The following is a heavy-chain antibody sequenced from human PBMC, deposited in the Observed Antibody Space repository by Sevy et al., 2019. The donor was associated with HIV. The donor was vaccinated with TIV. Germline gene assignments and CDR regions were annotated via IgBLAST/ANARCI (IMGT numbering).Heavy chain of an antibody. CDR1: GFTFSSYA. CDR3: AKDSIAVAGHDDAFDI. CDR2: ISGSGGST. Sequence: GGSLRLSCAASGFTFSSYAMSWVRQAPGKGLEWVSAISGSGGSTYYADSVKGRFTISRDNSKNTLYLQMNSLRAEDTAVYYCAKDSIAVAGHDDAFDIWGQGTMVTVSS. V-gene: IGHV3-23*01. D-gene: IGHD6-19*01. J-gene: IGHJ3*02.